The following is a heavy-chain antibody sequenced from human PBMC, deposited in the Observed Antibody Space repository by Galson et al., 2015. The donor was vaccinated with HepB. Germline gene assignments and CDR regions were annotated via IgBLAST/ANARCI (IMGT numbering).Heavy chain of an antibody. CDR2: IYYSGST. CDR3: ARGRLLWFRELADAFDI. CDR1: GGSVSSGSYY. D-gene: IGHD3-10*01. J-gene: IGHJ3*02. V-gene: IGHV4-61*01. Sequence: TLSLTCTVSGGSVSSGSYYWRWIRQPPGKGLEWIGYIYYSGSTNYNPSLKSRVTISVDTSKNQFSLKLSSVTAADTAVYYCARGRLLWFRELADAFDIWGQGTMVTVSS.